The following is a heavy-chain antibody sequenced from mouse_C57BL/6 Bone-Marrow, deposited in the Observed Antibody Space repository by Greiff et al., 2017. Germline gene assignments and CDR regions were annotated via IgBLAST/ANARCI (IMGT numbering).Heavy chain of an antibody. CDR2: ISDGGSYT. D-gene: IGHD2-4*01. CDR3: ARDYYDYAAWFAY. J-gene: IGHJ3*01. Sequence: EVQGVESGGGLVKPGGSLKLSCAASGFTFSSYAMSWVRQTPEKRLEWVATISDGGSYTYYPDNVKGRFTISRDNAKNNLYLQMSHLKSEDTAMYYCARDYYDYAAWFAYWGQGTLVTVSA. V-gene: IGHV5-4*01. CDR1: GFTFSSYA.